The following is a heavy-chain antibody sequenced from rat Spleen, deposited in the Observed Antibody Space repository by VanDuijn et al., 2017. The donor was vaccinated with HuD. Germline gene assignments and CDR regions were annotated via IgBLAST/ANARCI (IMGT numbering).Heavy chain of an antibody. V-gene: IGHV5-22*01. Sequence: EVQLVESGGGLVQPGRSMKLSCAASGFTFSNYDMAWVRQAPTKGLEWVASISYDGSSTYYRDSVKGRFTISRDNAKSTLYLQMDSLRSEDTASYYCARQHYGYTDWGKGILVTVSS. CDR1: GFTFSNYD. CDR2: ISYDGSST. CDR3: ARQHYGYTD. D-gene: IGHD1-9*01. J-gene: IGHJ3*01.